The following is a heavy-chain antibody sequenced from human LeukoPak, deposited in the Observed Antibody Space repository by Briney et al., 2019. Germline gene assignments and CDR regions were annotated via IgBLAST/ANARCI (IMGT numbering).Heavy chain of an antibody. CDR2: ISWNSGSI. D-gene: IGHD2-2*01. CDR3: AKISRPVDY. J-gene: IGHJ4*02. CDR1: GFTFDDYA. V-gene: IGHV3-9*01. Sequence: GGSLRLSCAASGFTFDDYAMHWVRHAPGKGLEWVSGISWNSGSIGYADSVKGRFTISRDNAKNSLYLQMNSLRAEDTALYYCAKISRPVDYWGQGTLVTVSS.